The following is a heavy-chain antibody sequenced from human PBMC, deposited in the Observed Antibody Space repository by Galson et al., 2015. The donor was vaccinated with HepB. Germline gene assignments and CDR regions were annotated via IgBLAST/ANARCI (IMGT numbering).Heavy chain of an antibody. V-gene: IGHV3-73*01. CDR1: GFTFSGSA. CDR3: TRMGDFSGYSIK. J-gene: IGHJ4*02. Sequence: SLRLSCAASGFTFSGSAIHWVRQASGKGPEWVGRLRSKGNDYATSYVESLKGRFTISRDDSRNMAYLHMKSLRTEDTAVYYCTRMGDFSGYSIKWGQGTLVTVSS. CDR2: LRSKGNDYAT. D-gene: IGHD5-12*01.